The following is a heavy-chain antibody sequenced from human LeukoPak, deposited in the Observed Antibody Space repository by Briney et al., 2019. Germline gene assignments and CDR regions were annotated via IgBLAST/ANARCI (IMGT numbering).Heavy chain of an antibody. J-gene: IGHJ3*02. CDR1: GFTFSSYG. V-gene: IGHV3-30*03. Sequence: GGSLRLSCAASGFTFSSYGMHWVRQAPGKGLEWVAVISYDGSNKYYADSVKGRFTISRDNSKNTLYLQMNSLRAEDTAVYYCARVDTLMIAFDIWGQGTMVTVSS. CDR3: ARVDTLMIAFDI. CDR2: ISYDGSNK. D-gene: IGHD3-16*01.